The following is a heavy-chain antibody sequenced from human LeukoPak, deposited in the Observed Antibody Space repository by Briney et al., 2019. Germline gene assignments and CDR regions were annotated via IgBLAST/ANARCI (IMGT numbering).Heavy chain of an antibody. CDR3: ARIPSAPYYYYMDV. D-gene: IGHD6-13*01. CDR1: GGSISSYY. CDR2: IYYSGNT. V-gene: IGHV4-59*01. Sequence: SETLSLTCTVSGGSISSYYWSWIRQPPGKGLEWIGYIYYSGNTNYNPSLKSRVTISVDTSKNQFSLKLSSVTAADTAVYYCARIPSAPYYYYMDVWGKGTTVTVCS. J-gene: IGHJ6*03.